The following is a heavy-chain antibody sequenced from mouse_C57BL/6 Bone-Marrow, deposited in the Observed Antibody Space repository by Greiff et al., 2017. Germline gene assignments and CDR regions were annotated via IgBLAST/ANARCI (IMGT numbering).Heavy chain of an antibody. V-gene: IGHV1-78*01. CDR2: IYPRDGST. Sequence: QVQLQQSDAELVKPGASVKISCKVSGYTFTDHTIHWMKQRPEQGLEWIGYIYPRDGSTKYNEKFKGKATLTADKSSSTAYMKLNSRTSEDSAVYFWARGAGDGYLYYYAMDYWGQGTSVTVSS. J-gene: IGHJ4*01. CDR1: GYTFTDHT. D-gene: IGHD2-3*01. CDR3: ARGAGDGYLYYYAMDY.